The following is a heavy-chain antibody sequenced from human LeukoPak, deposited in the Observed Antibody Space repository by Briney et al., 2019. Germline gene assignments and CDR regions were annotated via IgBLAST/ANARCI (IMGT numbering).Heavy chain of an antibody. Sequence: GGSLRLSCAASGITFSNYWMHWVRQAPGKGLVWVSRIKSDGSRTDYADSVKGRFTISRDNAKNTLYLQMNSLRAEDTAVYYCARADWGSSDYWGQGTLVTVSS. CDR3: ARADWGSSDY. J-gene: IGHJ4*02. D-gene: IGHD7-27*01. V-gene: IGHV3-74*01. CDR1: GITFSNYW. CDR2: IKSDGSRT.